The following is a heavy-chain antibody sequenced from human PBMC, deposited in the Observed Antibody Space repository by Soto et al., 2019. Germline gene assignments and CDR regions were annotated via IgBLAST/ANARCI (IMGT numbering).Heavy chain of an antibody. CDR2: IYSGGST. V-gene: IGHV3-53*01. CDR1: GFTVSSNY. CDR3: ARGKGYYYDSSGYLDY. J-gene: IGHJ4*02. D-gene: IGHD3-22*01. Sequence: GGSLRLSCAASGFTVSSNYMSWVRQAPGKGLEWVSVIYSGGSTYYADSVKGRFTISRDNSKNTLYLQMNSLRAEDTAVYYCARGKGYYYDSSGYLDYWGQGTLVTVSS.